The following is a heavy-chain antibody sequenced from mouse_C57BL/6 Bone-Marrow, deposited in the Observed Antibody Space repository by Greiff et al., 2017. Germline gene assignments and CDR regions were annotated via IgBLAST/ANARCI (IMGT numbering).Heavy chain of an antibody. CDR1: GYTFTSYW. CDR2: INPSSGYT. D-gene: IGHD2-1*01. J-gene: IGHJ3*01. CDR3: CIYYGNPWFAY. Sequence: QVQLKESGAELAKPGPSVKLSCKASGYTFTSYWMHWVQQRPGQGLEWIGYINPSSGYTKYNQQFKAKATFTADKSSRTADMQLSSMTYEDSAVYYCCIYYGNPWFAYWGQGTLVTVSA. V-gene: IGHV1-7*01.